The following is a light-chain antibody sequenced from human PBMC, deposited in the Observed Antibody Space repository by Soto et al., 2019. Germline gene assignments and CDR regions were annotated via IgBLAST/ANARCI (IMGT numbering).Light chain of an antibody. CDR1: QSVISY. J-gene: IGKJ3*01. CDR2: DAS. Sequence: EIVLTQSPATLSLSPGERATLSCRASQSVISYLAWYQQKPGQAPRLLIYDASNRATGIPARFSGSGSGTDFPLTISSLEPEDVAFYYCQQRSNWPRFTFGPGNKVDIK. V-gene: IGKV3-11*01. CDR3: QQRSNWPRFT.